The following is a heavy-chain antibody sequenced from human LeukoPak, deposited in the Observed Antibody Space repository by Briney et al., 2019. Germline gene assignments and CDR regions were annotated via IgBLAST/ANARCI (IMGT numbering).Heavy chain of an antibody. V-gene: IGHV4-31*03. CDR3: ASGRTTVTKIDY. CDR1: GGSISSGGYY. Sequence: SQTLSLTCTVSGGSISSGGYYWSWIRQHPGKGLEWIGYIYYSGSTYYNPSLKSRVTISVDTSKNQFSLKLSSVTAADTAVYYCASGRTTVTKIDYWGQGTLVTVSS. J-gene: IGHJ4*02. CDR2: IYYSGST. D-gene: IGHD4-17*01.